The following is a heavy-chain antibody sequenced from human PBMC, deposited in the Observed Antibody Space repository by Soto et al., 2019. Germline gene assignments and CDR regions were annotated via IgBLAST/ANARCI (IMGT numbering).Heavy chain of an antibody. CDR3: AREQPPALYFGMDV. D-gene: IGHD2-15*01. J-gene: IGHJ6*02. CDR2: IDPSDSYT. V-gene: IGHV5-10-1*01. Sequence: GESLKISCKGSGYSFTRYWISWVRQMPGKGLEWMGRIDPSDSYTNYSPSFQGHVTISADKSISTAYLQWSSLKASDTAMYYCAREQPPALYFGMDVWGQGTTVTVSS. CDR1: GYSFTRYW.